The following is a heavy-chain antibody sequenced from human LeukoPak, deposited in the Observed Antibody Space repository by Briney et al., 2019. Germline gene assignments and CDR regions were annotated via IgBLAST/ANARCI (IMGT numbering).Heavy chain of an antibody. Sequence: GGSLRLSCAASGFTFRSYAMHWVRQAPGKGLEWVAVISYDGSNEYYADSVKGRFTISRDNSKNTLYLQMNSLRSEDTAVYYCATVRWLPLKFDYWGQGTLVTVSS. V-gene: IGHV3-30*01. CDR3: ATVRWLPLKFDY. J-gene: IGHJ4*02. CDR2: ISYDGSNE. D-gene: IGHD5-24*01. CDR1: GFTFRSYA.